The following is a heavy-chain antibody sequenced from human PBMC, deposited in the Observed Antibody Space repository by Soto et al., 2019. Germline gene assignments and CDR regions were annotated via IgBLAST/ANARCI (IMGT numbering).Heavy chain of an antibody. D-gene: IGHD2-15*01. CDR2: MNPNSGNT. CDR1: GYTFTSYD. Sequence: ASVKVSCKASGYTFTSYDINWVRQATGQGLEWMGWMNPNSGNTGYAQKFQGRVTMTRNTSISTAYMELSSLRSEDTAVYYCARGDCSGGSCYFDYWGQGTLVTVSS. V-gene: IGHV1-8*01. CDR3: ARGDCSGGSCYFDY. J-gene: IGHJ4*02.